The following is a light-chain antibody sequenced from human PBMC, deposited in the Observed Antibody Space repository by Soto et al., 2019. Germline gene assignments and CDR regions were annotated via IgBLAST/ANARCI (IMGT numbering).Light chain of an antibody. CDR1: QSVDGY. CDR2: GAS. V-gene: IGKV3-11*01. CDR3: QQRSNWAPT. Sequence: EIVLTQSPVTLSLSPGERTTLSCRASQSVDGYLAWYQQRPGQAPRLLIFGASNRATGIPTRFSGSGSGTDFTLTISSLEPEDFAVYYCQQRSNWAPTFGQGTKVEIK. J-gene: IGKJ1*01.